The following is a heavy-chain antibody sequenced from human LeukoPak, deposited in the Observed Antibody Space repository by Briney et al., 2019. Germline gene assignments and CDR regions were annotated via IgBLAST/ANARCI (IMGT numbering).Heavy chain of an antibody. CDR3: ARSSRGDAINFDY. CDR2: LNSDGSST. D-gene: IGHD2-21*02. V-gene: IGHV3-74*01. CDR1: GFTFSSYW. J-gene: IGHJ4*02. Sequence: GGSLRLSCAASGFTFSSYWMHWVRQAPGKGLVWVSRLNSDGSSTSYADSVKGRFTISRDNAKNTLYLQMNSLRAEDTAVYYCARSSRGDAINFDYWGQGTLVTVSS.